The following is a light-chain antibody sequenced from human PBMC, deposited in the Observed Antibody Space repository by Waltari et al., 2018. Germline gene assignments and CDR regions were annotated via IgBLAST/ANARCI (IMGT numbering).Light chain of an antibody. CDR1: QSVSSY. V-gene: IGKV3-11*01. Sequence: EIVLTQSPATLSLSPGERATLSCRASQSVSSYLAWYQQKPGQGPRLLIYDASNRATGIPARFSGSGSGTDFTLTISSLEPEDFAVYYCQQRSNWRRTFGQGTKVEIK. J-gene: IGKJ1*01. CDR2: DAS. CDR3: QQRSNWRRT.